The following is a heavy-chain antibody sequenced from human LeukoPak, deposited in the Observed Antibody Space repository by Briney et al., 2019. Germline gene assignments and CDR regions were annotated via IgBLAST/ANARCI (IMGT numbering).Heavy chain of an antibody. Sequence: SETLSLTCAVYGGSFSGYYWSWIRQPPGKGLEWIGEINHSGSTNYNPSLKSRVTISVDTSKNQFSLKLSSVTAADTAVYYCARGTIQDSWGQGTLVTVSS. D-gene: IGHD2-15*01. J-gene: IGHJ4*02. CDR1: GGSFSGYY. V-gene: IGHV4-34*01. CDR2: INHSGST. CDR3: ARGTIQDS.